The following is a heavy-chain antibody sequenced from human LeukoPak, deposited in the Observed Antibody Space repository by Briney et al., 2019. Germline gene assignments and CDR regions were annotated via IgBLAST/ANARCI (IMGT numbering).Heavy chain of an antibody. CDR1: GFTFSSYA. D-gene: IGHD6-13*01. J-gene: IGHJ6*03. CDR2: ISGNGGST. V-gene: IGHV3-23*01. Sequence: GGSLRLSCAASGFTFSSYAMSWVRQAPGKGLEWVSSISGNGGSTDYADSVKGRFTISRDNSKNTLYLQMNSLRAEDTAVYYCAQREYIAAAGDGYMDVWGKGTTVTVSS. CDR3: AQREYIAAAGDGYMDV.